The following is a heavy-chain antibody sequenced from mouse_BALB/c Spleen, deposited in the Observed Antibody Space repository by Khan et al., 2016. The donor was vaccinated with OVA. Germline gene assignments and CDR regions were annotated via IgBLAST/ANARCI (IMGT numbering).Heavy chain of an antibody. CDR2: ISSDGDYT. CDR1: GFTFSTYA. CDR3: ARSPYGNFAY. V-gene: IGHV5-9-3*01. J-gene: IGHJ3*01. D-gene: IGHD2-1*01. Sequence: EVKLVESGGGLVKPGGSLKLSCAASGFTFSTYAMSWVRQTPEKRLEWVATISSDGDYTYFPDNVTGRFTISRDNATNTLCLQLTSLRSEDTAMYYCARSPYGNFAYWGQGTLVTVSA.